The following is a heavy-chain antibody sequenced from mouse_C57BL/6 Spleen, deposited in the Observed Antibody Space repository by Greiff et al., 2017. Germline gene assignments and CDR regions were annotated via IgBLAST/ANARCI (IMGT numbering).Heavy chain of an antibody. CDR1: GYTFTSYW. J-gene: IGHJ4*01. CDR2: IDPSDSYT. D-gene: IGHD1-1*01. Sequence: QVQLQQSGAELVRPGTSVKLSCKASGYTFTSYWMHWVKQRPGQGLEWIGVIDPSDSYTNYNQKFKGKATLTVDTSSSTAYMQLSSLTSEDSAVYYCASSYYYGSSRYAMDYWGQGTSVTVSS. CDR3: ASSYYYGSSRYAMDY. V-gene: IGHV1-59*01.